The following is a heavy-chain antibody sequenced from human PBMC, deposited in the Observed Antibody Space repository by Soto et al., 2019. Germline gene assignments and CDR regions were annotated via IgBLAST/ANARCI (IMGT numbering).Heavy chain of an antibody. Sequence: SETLSLTCTVSGGSISSYCWSWIRQPPGKGLEWIGYIYYSGSTNYNPSLKSRVTISVDTSKNQFSLKLSSVTAADTAVYYCARDLGRGLGYCSGGSCPNRRWGMDVWGQGTTVTVSS. CDR3: ARDLGRGLGYCSGGSCPNRRWGMDV. CDR2: IYYSGST. V-gene: IGHV4-59*01. J-gene: IGHJ6*02. D-gene: IGHD2-15*01. CDR1: GGSISSYC.